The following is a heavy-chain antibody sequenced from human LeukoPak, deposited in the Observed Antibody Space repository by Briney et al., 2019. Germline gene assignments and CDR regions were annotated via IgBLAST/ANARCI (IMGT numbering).Heavy chain of an antibody. D-gene: IGHD1-14*01. J-gene: IGHJ4*02. CDR2: IRSKAYGGTT. CDR1: EFTFGDYA. Sequence: TGGSLRLSCTASEFTFGDYALSWFRQAPGKGLEWLGFIRSKAYGGTTQYAASVKGRFTISRDDSRSIAYLQMNSLKSEDTAVYYCTRLIGLHQVPDPYFDYWGQGTLVTVSS. V-gene: IGHV3-49*03. CDR3: TRLIGLHQVPDPYFDY.